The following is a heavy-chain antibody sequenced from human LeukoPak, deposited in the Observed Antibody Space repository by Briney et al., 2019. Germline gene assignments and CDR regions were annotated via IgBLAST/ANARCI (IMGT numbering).Heavy chain of an antibody. D-gene: IGHD5-18*01. CDR1: GFTFSSYS. CDR2: ISSSSSYI. V-gene: IGHV3-21*01. CDR3: ARDQVSSGYSYGPFDY. J-gene: IGHJ4*02. Sequence: GGSLRLSCAASGFTFSSYSMNWVRQAPGKGLEWVSSISSSSSYIYYADSVKGRFTISRDNAKNSLYLQMNSLRAEDTAVYYCARDQVSSGYSYGPFDYWGQGTLVTVSS.